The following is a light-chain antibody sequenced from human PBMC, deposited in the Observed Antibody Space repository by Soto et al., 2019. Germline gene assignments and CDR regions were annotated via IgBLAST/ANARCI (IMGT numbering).Light chain of an antibody. CDR2: EVS. CDR3: SSYTSSSTPFV. J-gene: IGLJ1*01. Sequence: QSVLTQPASVSGSPGQSITISCTGTSSDVGGYNYVSWYQQHPGKAPKLMIYEVSNRPSGVSNRFSGSKSGNTASLTISGLQAEDEADYYCSSYTSSSTPFVFGTGTKLPS. CDR1: SSDVGGYNY. V-gene: IGLV2-14*01.